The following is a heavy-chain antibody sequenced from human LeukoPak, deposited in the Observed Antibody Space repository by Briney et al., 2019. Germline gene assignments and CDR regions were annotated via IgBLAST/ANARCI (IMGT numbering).Heavy chain of an antibody. V-gene: IGHV1-69*04. D-gene: IGHD3-22*01. CDR1: GYNFIDYY. J-gene: IGHJ4*02. Sequence: SVKVSCKASGYNFIDYYIYCVRQAPGQGLEWMGRIIPILGIANYAQKFQGRVTITADKSTSTAYMELSSLRSEDTAVYYCARDGGRRYYDSSGFPLDYWGQGTLVTVSS. CDR2: IIPILGIA. CDR3: ARDGGRRYYDSSGFPLDY.